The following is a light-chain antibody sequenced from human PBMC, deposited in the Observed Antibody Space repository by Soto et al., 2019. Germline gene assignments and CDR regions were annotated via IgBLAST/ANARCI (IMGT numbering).Light chain of an antibody. CDR3: QQYKSFSLT. V-gene: IGKV1-5*03. CDR2: KTS. Sequence: DIQMTQFPSTLPAAVGDRVTITCRASQSIDSWLAWYQQKPGKAPKLLIYKTSNLESGVPSRFSGSGSGTEFSLTISSLQPDDFATYYCQQYKSFSLTFGGGTKVDI. CDR1: QSIDSW. J-gene: IGKJ4*01.